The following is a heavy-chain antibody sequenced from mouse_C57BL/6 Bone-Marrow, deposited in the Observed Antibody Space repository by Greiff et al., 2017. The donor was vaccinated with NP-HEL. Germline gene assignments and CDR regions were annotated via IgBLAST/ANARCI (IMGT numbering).Heavy chain of an antibody. Sequence: DVKLVESGPGLVKPSQSLSLTCSVTGYSITSGYYWNWIRQFPGNKLEWMGYISYDGSNNYNPSLKNRISITRDTSKNQFFLKLNSVTTEDTATYYCASLYDGYFWFAYWGQGTLVTVSA. J-gene: IGHJ3*01. CDR1: GYSITSGYY. V-gene: IGHV3-6*01. D-gene: IGHD2-3*01. CDR2: ISYDGSN. CDR3: ASLYDGYFWFAY.